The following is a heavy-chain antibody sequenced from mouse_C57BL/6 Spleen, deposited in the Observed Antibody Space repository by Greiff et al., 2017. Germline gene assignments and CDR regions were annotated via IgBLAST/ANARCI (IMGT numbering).Heavy chain of an antibody. J-gene: IGHJ3*01. Sequence: QVQLQQSGAELVKPGASVKISCKASGYAFSSYWMNWVKQRPGKGLEWIGQIYPGDGDTNYNGKCKGKAPQTADKTSSTAALQHRSMTSEDSAVYFCARDGVYYSTFAYGGQGTLFTVSA. D-gene: IGHD2-12*01. CDR3: ARDGVYYSTFAY. CDR1: GYAFSSYW. V-gene: IGHV1-80*01. CDR2: IYPGDGDT.